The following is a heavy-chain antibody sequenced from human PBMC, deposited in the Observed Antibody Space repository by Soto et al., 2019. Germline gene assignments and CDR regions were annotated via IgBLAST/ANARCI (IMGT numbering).Heavy chain of an antibody. CDR1: GFTFSSYG. CDR3: AKDQLYNGSSPYYYYGMDV. CDR2: ISYDGSNK. Sequence: GGSLRLSCAASGFTFSSYGMHWVRQAPGKGLEWVAVISYDGSNKYYADSVKGRFTISRDNSKNTLYLQMNSLRAEDTAVYYCAKDQLYNGSSPYYYYGMDVWGQGTTVTVSS. V-gene: IGHV3-30*18. J-gene: IGHJ6*02. D-gene: IGHD6-6*01.